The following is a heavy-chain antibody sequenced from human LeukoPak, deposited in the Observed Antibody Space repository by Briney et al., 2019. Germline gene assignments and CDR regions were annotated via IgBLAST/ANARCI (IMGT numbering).Heavy chain of an antibody. CDR1: GFTFSSYW. V-gene: IGHV3-7*01. CDR3: ARAWRLRGFGYFDY. Sequence: PGGSLRLSCAASGFTFSSYWMSWVRQAPGKGLEWVANIKQDGSEKYYVDSVKGRFTISRDNAKNSLYLQMNSLRAEDTAVYYCARAWRLRGFGYFDYWGQGTLVTVSS. CDR2: IKQDGSEK. J-gene: IGHJ4*02. D-gene: IGHD4-17*01.